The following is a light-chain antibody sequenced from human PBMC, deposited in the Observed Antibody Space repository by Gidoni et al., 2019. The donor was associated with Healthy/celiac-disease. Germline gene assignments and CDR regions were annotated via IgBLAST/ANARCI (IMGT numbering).Light chain of an antibody. Sequence: EIVLPQSPGTLSLSPGERATLSCRASQSVSSSYLAWYQQKPGKAPRLLIYGASSRATGIPDRFSGSGSGTDFTLTISRLEPEDFAVYYCQQYGSSPPYTFGQGTKLEIK. CDR2: GAS. J-gene: IGKJ2*01. CDR1: QSVSSSY. V-gene: IGKV3-20*01. CDR3: QQYGSSPPYT.